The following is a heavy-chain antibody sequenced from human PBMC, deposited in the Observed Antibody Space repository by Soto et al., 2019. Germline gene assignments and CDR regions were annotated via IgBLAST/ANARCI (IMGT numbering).Heavy chain of an antibody. CDR3: AERAAMDVGRFDY. V-gene: IGHV1-69*12. CDR1: GGTFSSYA. Sequence: QVQLVQSGAEVKKPGSSVNVSCKASGGTFSSYAISWVRQAPGQGLEWMGGIIPIFGTANYAQKCQGRVTITADESTGTASMELSRLSTEDTAVYYCAERAAMDVGRFDYCGEGTMDVVSS. J-gene: IGHJ4*02. D-gene: IGHD5-18*01. CDR2: IIPIFGTA.